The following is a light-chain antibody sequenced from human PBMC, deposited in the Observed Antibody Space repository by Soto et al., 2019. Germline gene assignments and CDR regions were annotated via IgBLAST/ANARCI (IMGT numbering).Light chain of an antibody. CDR1: QSVSRY. V-gene: IGKV3-20*01. CDR2: DAY. Sequence: EIVLTQSPVTLSLSPGERATRSGRASQSVSRYLAWYQQKPGQARRLLMYDAYSRATGIPARFSGSGSGTDFTITISRLEPEDFAVYYCQQYGSSPRTVGPETQVEIK. CDR3: QQYGSSPRT. J-gene: IGKJ4*02.